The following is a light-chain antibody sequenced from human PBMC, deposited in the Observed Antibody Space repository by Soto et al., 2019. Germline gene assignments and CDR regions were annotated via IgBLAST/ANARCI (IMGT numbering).Light chain of an antibody. V-gene: IGLV2-14*01. CDR1: SSDVGGYNY. CDR2: EVS. Sequence: QSALTQPASVSGSPGQSITISCTGTSSDVGGYNYVSWYQQHPGKAPKLMIYEVSNRPSGVSNRFSGSKSGNTASLTISGVQAEDEADYYCSSYTSSSTPEVFGTGTKLTVL. J-gene: IGLJ1*01. CDR3: SSYTSSSTPEV.